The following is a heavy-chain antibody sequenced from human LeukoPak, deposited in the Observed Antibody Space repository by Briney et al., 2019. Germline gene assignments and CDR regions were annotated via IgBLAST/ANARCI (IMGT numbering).Heavy chain of an antibody. D-gene: IGHD2-15*01. CDR2: IYHSGST. CDR1: GYSISSGYY. V-gene: IGHV4-38-2*02. J-gene: IGHJ6*03. Sequence: PSETLSLTCTVSGYSISSGYYWGWIRQPPGKGLEWIGSIYHSGSTYYNPSLKSRVTISVDTSKNQFSLKLSSVTAADTAVYYCARGRRIVVVLGATRTHRDYYMDVWGKGTTVTVSS. CDR3: ARGRRIVVVLGATRTHRDYYMDV.